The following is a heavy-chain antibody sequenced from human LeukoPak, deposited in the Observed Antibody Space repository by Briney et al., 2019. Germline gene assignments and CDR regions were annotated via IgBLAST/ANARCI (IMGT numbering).Heavy chain of an antibody. V-gene: IGHV1-46*01. CDR2: INPNGGRT. CDR1: ENTFTNYY. D-gene: IGHD4-23*01. J-gene: IGHJ3*01. Sequence: ASVKVSCKASENTFTNYYMHWVRQAPGQGLEWLGLINPNGGRTAYAQNFQGRVTMTRDTSTTTLYLELSSLRSDDTAVYYCARHINTRVTPISYAFDLWGQGTMVTVSS. CDR3: ARHINTRVTPISYAFDL.